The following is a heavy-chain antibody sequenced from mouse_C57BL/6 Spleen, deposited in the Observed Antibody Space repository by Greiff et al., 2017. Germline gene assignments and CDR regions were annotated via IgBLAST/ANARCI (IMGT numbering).Heavy chain of an antibody. D-gene: IGHD1-1*01. J-gene: IGHJ2*01. V-gene: IGHV5-6*01. CDR3: ARLYGSGQDY. CDR1: GFSFSSYC. CDR2: ISSGSSYT. Sequence: EVKLVESGGDLVKPGGSLKLSCAASGFSFSSYCMSWVRQTPDKRLEWVATISSGSSYTYYPDSVKGRFTISRDNAKNTLYLQMTSLKSEDTAMYYCARLYGSGQDYWGQGTTLTVSS.